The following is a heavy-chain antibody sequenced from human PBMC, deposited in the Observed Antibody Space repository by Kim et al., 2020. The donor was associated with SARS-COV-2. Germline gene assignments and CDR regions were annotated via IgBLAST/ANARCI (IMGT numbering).Heavy chain of an antibody. D-gene: IGHD1-1*01. CDR1: GYGFTNNY. CDR3: ARDLEGFDY. V-gene: IGHV1-46*01. J-gene: IGHJ4*02. Sequence: ASVKVSCKTSGYGFTNNYLHWVRLAPGQGLEWIGMIYPNDGTTTYAQKFQGRVTMTRDTPTRTGYMELSSLTSADTAMYYCARDLEGFDYLGQGTPVTVSS. CDR2: IYPNDGTT.